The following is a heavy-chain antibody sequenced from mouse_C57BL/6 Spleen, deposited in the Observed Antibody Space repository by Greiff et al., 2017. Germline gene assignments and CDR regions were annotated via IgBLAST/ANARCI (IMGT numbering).Heavy chain of an antibody. J-gene: IGHJ2*01. D-gene: IGHD4-1*01. V-gene: IGHV1-50*01. Sequence: QVQLQQPGAELVKPGASVKLSCKASGYTFTSYWMQWVKQRPGQGLEWIGEIDPSDSYTNYNQKFKGKATLTVDTSSSPAYMQLSILTSEDSAVYYFASSWESYFDYWGQGTTLTVSS. CDR1: GYTFTSYW. CDR2: IDPSDSYT. CDR3: ASSWESYFDY.